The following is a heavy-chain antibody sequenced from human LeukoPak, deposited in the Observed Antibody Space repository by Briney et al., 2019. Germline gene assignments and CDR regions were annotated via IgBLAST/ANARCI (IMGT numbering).Heavy chain of an antibody. J-gene: IGHJ3*02. CDR1: GGSISSSSYY. CDR3: ARAYPGDAFDI. Sequence: SETLSLTCTVSGGSISSSSYYWGWIRQPPGKGLEWIGYIYYSGSTNYNPSLKSRVTISVDTSKNQFSLKLSSVTAADTAVYYCARAYPGDAFDIWGQGTMVTVSS. CDR2: IYYSGST. D-gene: IGHD2-2*01. V-gene: IGHV4-61*05.